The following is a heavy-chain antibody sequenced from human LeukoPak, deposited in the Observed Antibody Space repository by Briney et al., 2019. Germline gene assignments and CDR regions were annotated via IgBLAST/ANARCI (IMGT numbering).Heavy chain of an antibody. Sequence: GGSLRLSCAASGFTFSNAWMSWVRQAPGKGLEWVSAISGSGGSTYYADSVKGRFTISRDNSKNTLYLQMNSLRAEDTAVYYCAKVTAIPPYYYYGMDVWGQGTTVTVSS. CDR3: AKVTAIPPYYYYGMDV. D-gene: IGHD2-21*02. J-gene: IGHJ6*02. V-gene: IGHV3-23*01. CDR2: ISGSGGST. CDR1: GFTFSNAW.